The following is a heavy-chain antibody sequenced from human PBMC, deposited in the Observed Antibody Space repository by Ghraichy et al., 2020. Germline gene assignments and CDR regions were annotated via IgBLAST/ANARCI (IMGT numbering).Heavy chain of an antibody. J-gene: IGHJ3*02. CDR1: GYTFTSYY. Sequence: ASVKVCKASGYTFTSYYMHWVRQAPGQGLEWMGIINPSGGSTSYAQKFQGRVTMTRDTSTSTVYMELSSLRSEDTAVYYCARDYGGNHDAFDIWGQGTMVTVSS. V-gene: IGHV1-46*01. CDR3: ARDYGGNHDAFDI. D-gene: IGHD4-23*01. CDR2: INPSGGST.